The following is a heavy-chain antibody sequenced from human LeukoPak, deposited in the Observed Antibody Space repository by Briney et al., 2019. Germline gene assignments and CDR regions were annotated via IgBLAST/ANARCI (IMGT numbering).Heavy chain of an antibody. Sequence: GASVKVSCKASGYTFTGNYIHWVRQAPGQGLEWMGWVNPNSGGTNNAQKFQGRVTMTRDTSINTAHMELSRLTSDDTAVYYCARVATLEGLDRNPFDYWGQGTLVSVSS. CDR3: ARVATLEGLDRNPFDY. CDR2: VNPNSGGT. V-gene: IGHV1-2*02. D-gene: IGHD1-1*01. CDR1: GYTFTGNY. J-gene: IGHJ4*02.